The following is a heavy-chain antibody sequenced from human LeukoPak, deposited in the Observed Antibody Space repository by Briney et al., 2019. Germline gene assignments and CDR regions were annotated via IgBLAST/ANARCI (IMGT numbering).Heavy chain of an antibody. Sequence: GGSLRLSCAASGFTFSSYAMSWVRQAPGKGLEWVSAISGSGGSTYYADSVKGRFTISRDNSKNTLYLQMNSLRAEDTAVYYCAKDRYSSSSVSYYYYYMDVWGKGTTVTVSS. CDR3: AKDRYSSSSVSYYYYYMDV. J-gene: IGHJ6*03. CDR2: ISGSGGST. D-gene: IGHD6-6*01. CDR1: GFTFSSYA. V-gene: IGHV3-23*01.